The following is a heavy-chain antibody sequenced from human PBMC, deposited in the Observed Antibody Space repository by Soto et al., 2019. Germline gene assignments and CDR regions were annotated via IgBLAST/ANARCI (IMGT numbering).Heavy chain of an antibody. CDR3: ARPLSTNYFDY. CDR1: GFIFRSYA. D-gene: IGHD2-2*01. CDR2: ISSDGDST. Sequence: GGSLRLSCSASGFIFRSYAMHWVRQAPGKGLEYVSAISSDGDSTYSADSVKDRFTISRDNSKNTLYLQMRSLKPEDTAVYYCARPLSTNYFDYWGQGTLVTVSS. J-gene: IGHJ4*02. V-gene: IGHV3-64D*06.